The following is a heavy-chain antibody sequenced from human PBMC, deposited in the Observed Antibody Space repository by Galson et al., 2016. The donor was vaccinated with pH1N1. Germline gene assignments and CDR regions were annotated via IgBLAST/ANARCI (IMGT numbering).Heavy chain of an antibody. CDR1: GFSFTTSGVG. CDR2: VYWDDDK. J-gene: IGHJ2*01. D-gene: IGHD2/OR15-2a*01. V-gene: IGHV2-5*02. Sequence: PALVKPTQTLTLTCTFSGFSFTTSGVGVGWIRQPPGKALEWLALVYWDDDKRYSPSLESRLTITKDSSKNQVVLTMTNVDPADSATYFCARDRNIRMTGGSYWYFDLWGPGTLVTVSS. CDR3: ARDRNIRMTGGSYWYFDL.